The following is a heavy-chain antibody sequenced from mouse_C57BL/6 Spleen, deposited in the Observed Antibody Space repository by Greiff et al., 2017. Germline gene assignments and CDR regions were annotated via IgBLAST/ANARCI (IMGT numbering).Heavy chain of an antibody. V-gene: IGHV1-85*01. D-gene: IGHD2-5*01. J-gene: IGHJ4*01. CDR1: GYTFTSYD. CDR3: ASYYSNYYYAMDY. CDR2: IYPRDGST. Sequence: QVTLKVSGPELVKPGASVKLSCKASGYTFTSYDINWVKQRPGQGLEWIGWIYPRDGSTKYNEKFKGKATLTVDTSSSTAYMELHSLTSEDSAVYFCASYYSNYYYAMDYWGQGTSVTVSS.